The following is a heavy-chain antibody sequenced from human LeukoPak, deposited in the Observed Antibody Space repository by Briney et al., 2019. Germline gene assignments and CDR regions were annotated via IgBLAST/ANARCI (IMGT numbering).Heavy chain of an antibody. CDR1: GGSFSGYY. Sequence: PSETLSLTCAVYGGSFSGYYWSWIRQPPGKGLEWIGEINHSGSTNYNPSLKSRVTISVDTSKNQFPLKLSSVTAADTAVYYCARGGSYYGSGSYSTLNYYYYYMDVWGKGTTVTVSS. J-gene: IGHJ6*03. V-gene: IGHV4-34*01. CDR2: INHSGST. CDR3: ARGGSYYGSGSYSTLNYYYYYMDV. D-gene: IGHD3-10*01.